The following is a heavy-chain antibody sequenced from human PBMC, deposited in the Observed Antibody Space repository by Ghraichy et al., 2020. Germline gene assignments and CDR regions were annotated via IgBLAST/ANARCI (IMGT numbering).Heavy chain of an antibody. V-gene: IGHV6-1*01. CDR1: GDSVSSNSAA. J-gene: IGHJ6*02. CDR2: TYYRSKWYN. D-gene: IGHD2-2*01. Sequence: SQTLSLTCAISGDSVSSNSAAWNWIRQSPSRGLEWLGRTYYRSKWYNDYAVSVKSRITINPDTSKNQFSLQLNSVTPEDTAVYYCARDQRGDGVVVPAAPYYYYYGMDVWGQGTTVTVSS. CDR3: ARDQRGDGVVVPAAPYYYYYGMDV.